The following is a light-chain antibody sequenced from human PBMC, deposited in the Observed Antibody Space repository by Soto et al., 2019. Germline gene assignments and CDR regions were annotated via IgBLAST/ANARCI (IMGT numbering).Light chain of an antibody. V-gene: IGKV3D-11*02. CDR3: QQRNIWHPVT. CDR2: GAF. Sequence: EILLTQSPGTLAWSPGERATLSCRASQSVSSRYLAWYQQKPVQAPRLLIYGAFNRANGIPARFSGSGSGTDFTLTISSLEHEDSAIYYCQQRNIWHPVTFGQGTRLEIK. CDR1: QSVSSRY. J-gene: IGKJ5*01.